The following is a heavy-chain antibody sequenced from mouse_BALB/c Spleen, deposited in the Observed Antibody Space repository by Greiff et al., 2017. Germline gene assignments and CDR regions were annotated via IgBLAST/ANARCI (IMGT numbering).Heavy chain of an antibody. J-gene: IGHJ4*01. Sequence: LVKTGASVKISCKASGYSFTGYYMHWVKQSHGKSLEWIGYISCYNGATSYNQKFKGKATFTVDTSSSTAYMQFNSLTSEDSAVYYCAREDYGNRYYAMDYWGQGTSVTVSS. CDR1: GYSFTGYY. V-gene: IGHV1S34*01. CDR3: AREDYGNRYYAMDY. CDR2: ISCYNGAT. D-gene: IGHD2-1*01.